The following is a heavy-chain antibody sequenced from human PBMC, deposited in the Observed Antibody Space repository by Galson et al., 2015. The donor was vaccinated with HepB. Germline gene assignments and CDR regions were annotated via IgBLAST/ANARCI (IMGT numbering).Heavy chain of an antibody. CDR2: ISYDGSKK. Sequence: SLRLSCAASGFTLSSYGMHWVRQAPGTGLEWVAVISYDGSKKQYADSVKGRITISRDNSKNTLYLQMNSLTPEDTAIYYCAKDPHQKRLPLSYYFDFWGQGTLVTVSS. D-gene: IGHD5-12*01. CDR1: GFTLSSYG. J-gene: IGHJ4*02. V-gene: IGHV3-30*18. CDR3: AKDPHQKRLPLSYYFDF.